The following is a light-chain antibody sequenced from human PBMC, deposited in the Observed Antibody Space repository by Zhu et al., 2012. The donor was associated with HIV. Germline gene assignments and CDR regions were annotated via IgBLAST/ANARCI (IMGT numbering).Light chain of an antibody. J-gene: IGKJ1*01. Sequence: EIVLTQSPGTLSSSPGERATLSCRASQSVNSRFLAWYQQKPGQALRLLIYGPSNRATGIPDRFSGSGSGTDFTLTISRLESEDFAVYYCQQYFRSPMTFGQGTKLEIK. CDR3: QQYFRSPMT. V-gene: IGKV3-20*01. CDR1: QSVNSRF. CDR2: GPS.